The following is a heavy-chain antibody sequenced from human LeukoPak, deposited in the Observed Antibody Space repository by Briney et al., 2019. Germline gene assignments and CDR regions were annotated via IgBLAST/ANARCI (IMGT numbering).Heavy chain of an antibody. V-gene: IGHV3-30*04. CDR3: AKDLMPRRRESWTPIPAAGPQPPEY. D-gene: IGHD6-13*01. J-gene: IGHJ4*02. CDR1: GFTFSSYA. Sequence: GGSLRLSCAASGFTFSSYAMHWVRQAPGKGLEWVAVISYDGSNKYYADSVKGRFTISRDNSKNTLYLQMNSLRADDTAVYYCAKDLMPRRRESWTPIPAAGPQPPEYWGQGTLVTVSS. CDR2: ISYDGSNK.